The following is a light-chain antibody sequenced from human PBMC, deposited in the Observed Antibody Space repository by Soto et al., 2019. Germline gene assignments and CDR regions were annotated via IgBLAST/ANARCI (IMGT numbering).Light chain of an antibody. V-gene: IGKV3-15*01. CDR3: QQYNNWPPVT. Sequence: EIELTQSPATLSLAPWERATLSCRASQRVSSNLAWYQQKPGQAPRLLIYGASTRATGIPARFSGSGSGTEFTLTISSLQSEDFAVYYCQQYNNWPPVTFGGGTKVDIK. CDR1: QRVSSN. CDR2: GAS. J-gene: IGKJ4*01.